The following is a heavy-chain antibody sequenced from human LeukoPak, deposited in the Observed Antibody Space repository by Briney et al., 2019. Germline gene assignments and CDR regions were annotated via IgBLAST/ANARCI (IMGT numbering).Heavy chain of an antibody. D-gene: IGHD3-10*01. CDR1: GYTLTELS. Sequence: GASVKVSCKVSGYTLTELSTHWVRQAPGKGLEWMGGFDPEDGETIYAQKFQGRVTMTEDTSTDTAYMELSSLRSEDTAVYYCATQRSGSYYKGAFDIWGQGTMVTVSS. V-gene: IGHV1-24*01. CDR2: FDPEDGET. J-gene: IGHJ3*02. CDR3: ATQRSGSYYKGAFDI.